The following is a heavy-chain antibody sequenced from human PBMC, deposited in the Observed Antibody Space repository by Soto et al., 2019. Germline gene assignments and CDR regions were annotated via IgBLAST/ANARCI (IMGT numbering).Heavy chain of an antibody. J-gene: IGHJ3*02. Sequence: GGSLRLSCAASGFTFSSYSMNWVRQAPGKGLEWVAFITSGTSYIYYADSVKGRFTISRDNAENSLYLQMNSLRAEDTAVYYCARDTGYSSGWYDAFDIWGQGTMVTVSS. CDR2: ITSGTSYI. CDR3: ARDTGYSSGWYDAFDI. CDR1: GFTFSSYS. V-gene: IGHV3-21*01. D-gene: IGHD6-19*01.